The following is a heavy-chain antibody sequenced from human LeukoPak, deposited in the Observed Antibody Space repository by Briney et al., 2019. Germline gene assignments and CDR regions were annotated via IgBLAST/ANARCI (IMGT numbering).Heavy chain of an antibody. CDR2: IYYSGST. Sequence: TSSETLSLTCTVSGGSISSYYWSWFRQPPGKGLEWIEYIYYSGSTNYNPSLKSRVTISVDTSKNQFSLKLSSVTAADTAVYYCARDRAYYDILTGSLLDYYGMDVWGQGTTVTVSS. D-gene: IGHD3-9*01. V-gene: IGHV4-59*01. CDR1: GGSISSYY. CDR3: ARDRAYYDILTGSLLDYYGMDV. J-gene: IGHJ6*02.